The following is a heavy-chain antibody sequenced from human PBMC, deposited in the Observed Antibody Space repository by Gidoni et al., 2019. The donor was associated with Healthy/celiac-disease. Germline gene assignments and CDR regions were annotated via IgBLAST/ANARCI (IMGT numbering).Heavy chain of an antibody. Sequence: ELQLVVSGGGLAQPGGSRRLSCAAFGFPFRSFWMRRVRQALGKGLEWVVNIKRDGSETYYADSVKGRVTTSSDNVKNSLYLQMNDLGAYDTAVYSCARDYWIDVDYWGQVTLVTVSS. CDR1: GFPFRSFW. V-gene: IGHV3-7*03. CDR2: IKRDGSET. CDR3: ARDYWIDVDY. D-gene: IGHD1-1*01. J-gene: IGHJ4*02.